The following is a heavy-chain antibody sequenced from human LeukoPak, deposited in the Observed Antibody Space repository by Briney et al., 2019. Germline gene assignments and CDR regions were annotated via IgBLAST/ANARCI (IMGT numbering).Heavy chain of an antibody. J-gene: IGHJ4*02. CDR3: AKDQRRESPHYLDS. Sequence: GGSLRLSCAASGFTFSSSAMSWVRQVPGKGLEWVSGISASGGSTYYADSVRGRFTISRDNSKNTLYVQMNSLRDEDTAVYYCAKDQRRESPHYLDSWGQGTLVTVSS. V-gene: IGHV3-23*01. CDR1: GFTFSSSA. CDR2: ISASGGST.